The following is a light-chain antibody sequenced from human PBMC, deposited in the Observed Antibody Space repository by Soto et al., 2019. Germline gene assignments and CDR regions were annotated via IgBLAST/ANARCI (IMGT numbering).Light chain of an antibody. CDR1: QSIGKY. V-gene: IGKV3-11*01. J-gene: IGKJ3*01. Sequence: EVVLTQAPATLSLSPGEGATLSCRASQSIGKYLAWYQQKPGQAPRLLIYATSNRATGIPARFSGSGSGTGVTLTNSSLEPEDFAVYYCQQRSSLPSTFGPGTKVDIK. CDR3: QQRSSLPST. CDR2: ATS.